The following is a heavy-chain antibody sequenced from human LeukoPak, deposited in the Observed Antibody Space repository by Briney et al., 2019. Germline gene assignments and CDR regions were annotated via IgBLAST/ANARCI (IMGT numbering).Heavy chain of an antibody. CDR2: IYSGGTT. V-gene: IGHV3-53*01. CDR1: GFTVSSSY. Sequence: PGGSLRLSCAASGFTVSSSYMSWVRQAPEKGLEWVSVIYSGGTTYYADSVKGRFTISRDNSMNALYLQMNSLRAEDTAVYYCARLAVAVTIFFDYWGQGTLVTVSS. CDR3: ARLAVAVTIFFDY. J-gene: IGHJ4*02. D-gene: IGHD6-19*01.